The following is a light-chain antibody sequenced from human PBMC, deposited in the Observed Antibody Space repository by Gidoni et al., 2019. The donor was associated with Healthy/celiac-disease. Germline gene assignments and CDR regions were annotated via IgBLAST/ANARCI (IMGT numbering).Light chain of an antibody. CDR3: QSADSSGTPWV. J-gene: IGLJ3*02. CDR2: KDS. V-gene: IGLV3-25*03. CDR1: ALPKQY. Sequence: SYELTQPPSVSVSPGQTARITCSGDALPKQYAYWYQQKPGQAPVLVIYKDSERPSGIPERFSGSSSGTTVTLTISGVQAEDEADYYCQSADSSGTPWVFGGGTKLXV.